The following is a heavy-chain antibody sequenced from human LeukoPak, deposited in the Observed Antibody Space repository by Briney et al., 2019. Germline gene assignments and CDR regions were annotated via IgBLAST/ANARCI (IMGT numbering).Heavy chain of an antibody. CDR1: GGTFSSYA. D-gene: IGHD4-11*01. CDR3: ARVDAYTRYGMDV. Sequence: SVKVSCKASGGTFSSYAISWVRQAPGQGLEWMGRIIPILGIANYAQKFQGRVTITADKSTSTAYMELSSLRSEDTAVYYCARVDAYTRYGMDVWGQGTTATVSS. CDR2: IIPILGIA. V-gene: IGHV1-69*04. J-gene: IGHJ6*02.